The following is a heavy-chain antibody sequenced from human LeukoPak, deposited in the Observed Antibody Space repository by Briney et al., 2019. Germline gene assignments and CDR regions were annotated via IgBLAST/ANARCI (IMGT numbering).Heavy chain of an antibody. D-gene: IGHD3-10*01. V-gene: IGHV3-13*01. CDR2: IGTAGDT. CDR3: ARGGELLAFDI. CDR1: GFTFSSYD. J-gene: IGHJ3*02. Sequence: GGPLRLSCAASGFTFSSYDMHWVRQATGKGLEWVSAIGTAGDTYYPGSVKGRSTISRENAKNSLYLQMNSLRAGDTAVYYCARGGELLAFDIWGQGTMVTVSS.